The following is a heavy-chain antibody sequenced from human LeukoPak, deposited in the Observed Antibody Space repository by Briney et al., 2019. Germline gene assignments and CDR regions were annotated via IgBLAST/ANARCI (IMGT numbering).Heavy chain of an antibody. CDR3: ARDVLAAPGTFDY. J-gene: IGHJ4*02. Sequence: SETLSLTCTVSGYSISSGYYWGWIRQPPGKGLEWIGSIYHSGRTFYNPSLKSRVTISVDTSKNQFSLKLTSVTAADTAVYYCARDVLAAPGTFDYWGQGALVTVSS. CDR2: IYHSGRT. D-gene: IGHD6-13*01. V-gene: IGHV4-38-2*02. CDR1: GYSISSGYY.